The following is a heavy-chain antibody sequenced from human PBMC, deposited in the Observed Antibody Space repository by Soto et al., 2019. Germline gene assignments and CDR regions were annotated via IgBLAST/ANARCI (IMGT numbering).Heavy chain of an antibody. CDR2: ISGSGGST. CDR1: GFTFSSYA. J-gene: IGHJ4*02. D-gene: IGHD4-4*01. Sequence: EVQLLESGGGLVQPGGSLRLSCSASGFTFSSYAMSWVRQPPGKVLEWVSAISGSGGSTYYAASVKGRFTISRDNSKNTLYLQMNSLIAEDTAVYYGAKDLATVRGEYCDYWGQGTLVTVSS. V-gene: IGHV3-23*01. CDR3: AKDLATVRGEYCDY.